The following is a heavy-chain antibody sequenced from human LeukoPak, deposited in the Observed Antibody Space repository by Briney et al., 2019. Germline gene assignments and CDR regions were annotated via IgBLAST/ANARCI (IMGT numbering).Heavy chain of an antibody. Sequence: GASEKVSCKASGYTFTGYYMHWVRQAPGQGLEWMGWINPNSGGTNYAQKFQGRVTMTRDTSISTAYMELSRLRSDDTAVYYCARDPYGDYVFFGYMDVWGKGTTVTVSS. CDR2: INPNSGGT. J-gene: IGHJ6*03. CDR3: ARDPYGDYVFFGYMDV. CDR1: GYTFTGYY. V-gene: IGHV1-2*02. D-gene: IGHD4-17*01.